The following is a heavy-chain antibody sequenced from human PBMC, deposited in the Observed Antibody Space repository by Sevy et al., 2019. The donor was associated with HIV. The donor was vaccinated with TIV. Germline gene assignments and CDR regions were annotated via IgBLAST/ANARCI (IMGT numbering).Heavy chain of an antibody. D-gene: IGHD3-9*01. V-gene: IGHV3-30*04. CDR2: ISYDGTNK. Sequence: GGSLRLSCAASGFTFSTYAMHWVRQAPGNGLEWVAVISYDGTNKYYADSVKGRFTISRDNSKNTLYLQMNSLRAEDTAVYYCAREERYYDILAGKGEIDYWGQGTLVTVSS. CDR3: AREERYYDILAGKGEIDY. CDR1: GFTFSTYA. J-gene: IGHJ4*02.